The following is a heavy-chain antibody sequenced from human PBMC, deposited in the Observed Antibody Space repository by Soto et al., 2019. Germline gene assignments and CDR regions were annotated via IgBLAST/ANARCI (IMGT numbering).Heavy chain of an antibody. V-gene: IGHV4-34*01. CDR3: ARGQKGYSSSWYVD. CDR2: INHVGGT. Sequence: QVQLQQWGAGLLKPSETLSLTCAVYGWSFRGYYWSWIRQPPGKGLEWIGEINHVGGTNYNPSLKSRLTISVDTSKNQFSLKVNSVTAADTAVYYCARGQKGYSSSWYVDWGQGTPVTVSS. CDR1: GWSFRGYY. D-gene: IGHD6-13*01. J-gene: IGHJ4*02.